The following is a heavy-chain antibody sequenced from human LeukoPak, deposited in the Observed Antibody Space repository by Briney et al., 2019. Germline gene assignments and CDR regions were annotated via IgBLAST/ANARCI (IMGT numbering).Heavy chain of an antibody. CDR1: GFTLTNYY. CDR3: ARDLYYQELDY. D-gene: IGHD3-10*01. J-gene: IGHJ4*02. Sequence: GASVKVSCKASGFTLTNYYMHWVRQAPGQGLEWMGLINPTGSSTNYAQKFRGRVTMTRDTSTSTVYMELSSLRSEDTAVYYCARDLYYQELDYWGQGTLVTVSS. CDR2: INPTGSST. V-gene: IGHV1-46*01.